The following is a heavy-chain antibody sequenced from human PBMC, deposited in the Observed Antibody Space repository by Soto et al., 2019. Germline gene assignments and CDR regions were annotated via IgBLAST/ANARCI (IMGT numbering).Heavy chain of an antibody. D-gene: IGHD3-22*01. CDR2: INPNSGGT. CDR3: VRGPDYYDSSGYYYHY. Sequence: GASVKVSCKASGYTFTGYYMHWVRQAPGQGLEWMGWINPNSGGTNYAQKFQGRVTMTRDTSISTAYMELSRLRSDDTAVYYCVRGPDYYDSSGYYYHYWGQGTLVTAPQ. V-gene: IGHV1-2*02. J-gene: IGHJ4*02. CDR1: GYTFTGYY.